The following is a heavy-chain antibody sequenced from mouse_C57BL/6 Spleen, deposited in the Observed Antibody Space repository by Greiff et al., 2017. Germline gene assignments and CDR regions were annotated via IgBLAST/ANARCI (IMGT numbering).Heavy chain of an antibody. CDR2: IHPNSGST. V-gene: IGHV1-64*01. CDR1: GYTFTSYW. Sequence: VQLQQPGAELVKPGASVKLSCKASGYTFTSYWMHWVKQRPGQGLEWIGMIHPNSGSTNYNEKFKSKATLTVDKSSSTAYMQLSSLTSEDSAVYYCARSRGYYDAMDYWGQGTSVTVSS. J-gene: IGHJ4*01. D-gene: IGHD1-1*02. CDR3: ARSRGYYDAMDY.